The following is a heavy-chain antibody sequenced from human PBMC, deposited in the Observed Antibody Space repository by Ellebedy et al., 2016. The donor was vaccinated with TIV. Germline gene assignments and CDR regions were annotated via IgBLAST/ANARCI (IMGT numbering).Heavy chain of an antibody. CDR3: ARAGKDYYGLGGGDWFDP. Sequence: MPSETLSLTCTVSGGSVSSGFYYWSWIRQPPGKGLEYIGYIYYSGSTNYNPSLKSRVTISVDTSKNQFSLKLSSVTTADTAVYYCARAGKDYYGLGGGDWFDPWGQGTLGIVSS. CDR2: IYYSGST. V-gene: IGHV4-61*01. J-gene: IGHJ5*02. D-gene: IGHD3-10*01. CDR1: GGSVSSGFYY.